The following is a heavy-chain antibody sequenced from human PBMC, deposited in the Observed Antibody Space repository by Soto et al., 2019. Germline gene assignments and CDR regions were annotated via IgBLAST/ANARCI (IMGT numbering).Heavy chain of an antibody. CDR2: MNPNSGNT. CDR1: GYTFTSYD. CDR3: ARRGAHDYYYYGMDV. J-gene: IGHJ6*02. V-gene: IGHV1-8*01. D-gene: IGHD3-16*01. Sequence: ASVKVSCKASGYTFTSYDINWVRQATGQGLEWMGWMNPNSGNTGYAQKFQGRVTMTRNTSISTAYMELSSLRSEDTAVYYCARRGAHDYYYYGMDVWGQGTTVTVSS.